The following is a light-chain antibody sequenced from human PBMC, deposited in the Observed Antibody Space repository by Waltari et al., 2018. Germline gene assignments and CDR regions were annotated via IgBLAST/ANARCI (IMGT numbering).Light chain of an antibody. CDR3: QQYYNYPFT. CDR1: QNISSY. Sequence: AIRMTQSPSSLSASTGERVTIPFRATQNISSYLAWYQQRSGKAPKLLIYAASTLQTGVPSRFSGSGSGTELTLTISRLQSEDLATYYCQQYYNYPFTFGGGTKV. J-gene: IGKJ4*01. CDR2: AAS. V-gene: IGKV1-8*01.